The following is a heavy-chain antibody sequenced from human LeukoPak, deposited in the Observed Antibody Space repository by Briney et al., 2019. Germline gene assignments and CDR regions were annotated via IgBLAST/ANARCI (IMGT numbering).Heavy chain of an antibody. D-gene: IGHD1-26*01. CDR3: ARGGAHGMDV. V-gene: IGHV3-11*01. CDR1: GFTFIDYY. CDR2: ISGVADVI. J-gene: IGHJ6*02. Sequence: GGSLRLSCAASGFTFIDYYMTWIRQVPGKGLEWVSYISGVADVIYYADFVKGRFTISRDNAKSSVYLQMNSLRVEDTALYYCARGGAHGMDVWGQGTTVTVSS.